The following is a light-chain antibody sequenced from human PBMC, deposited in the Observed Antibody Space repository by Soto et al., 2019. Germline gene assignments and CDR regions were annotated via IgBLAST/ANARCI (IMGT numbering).Light chain of an antibody. CDR1: QGVRNW. Sequence: DIQMTQSPSSVSASVGDRVTITCRASQGVRNWLAWYQQKPGEAPKLLIYAASTLRRGVPSRFRGSGSGTDFTFTITSLQPEDFATYYCQQAYSFPYTVGQGTKLEIK. CDR3: QQAYSFPYT. V-gene: IGKV1-12*01. J-gene: IGKJ2*01. CDR2: AAS.